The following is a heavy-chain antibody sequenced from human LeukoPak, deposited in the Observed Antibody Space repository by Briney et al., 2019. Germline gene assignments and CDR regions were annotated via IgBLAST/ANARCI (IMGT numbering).Heavy chain of an antibody. J-gene: IGHJ4*02. D-gene: IGHD5-18*01. Sequence: GGSLRLSCAASGFTFSSYGMHWVRQAPGKGLEWVAVISYDGSNKYYADSVKGRFTISRDNSKNTLYLQMNSLRAEDTAVYYCARDGSVDTAMVTVHYWGQGTLVTVSS. V-gene: IGHV3-30*03. CDR1: GFTFSSYG. CDR2: ISYDGSNK. CDR3: ARDGSVDTAMVTVHY.